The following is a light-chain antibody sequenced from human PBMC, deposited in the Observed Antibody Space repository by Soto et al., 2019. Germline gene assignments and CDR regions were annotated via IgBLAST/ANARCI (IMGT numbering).Light chain of an antibody. V-gene: IGKV1-27*01. CDR3: QKYSSVPV. Sequence: DIQMTQSPTSLSASVRDRVTITCRASQDIRNFVAWYQQKPGKAPKLMKYAESTLQSGVPSRFSGSGSGTDFTLTINSLQPEDVATYSCQKYSSVPVFGPGTKVEIK. CDR2: AES. J-gene: IGKJ3*01. CDR1: QDIRNF.